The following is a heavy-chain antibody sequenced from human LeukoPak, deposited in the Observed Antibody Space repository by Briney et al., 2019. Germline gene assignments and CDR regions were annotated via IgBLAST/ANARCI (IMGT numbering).Heavy chain of an antibody. CDR2: ISGSGNYI. CDR1: GFTFSSYT. D-gene: IGHD4-23*01. CDR3: ARGGTVAHFAFDI. Sequence: GGSLRLSCAASGFTFSSYTMNWVRQAPGEGLEWVSSISGSGNYIYYADSVKGRFTISRDNAKNTLYLQMNSLRAEDTAVYYCARGGTVAHFAFDIWGQGTMVTVSS. V-gene: IGHV3-21*01. J-gene: IGHJ3*02.